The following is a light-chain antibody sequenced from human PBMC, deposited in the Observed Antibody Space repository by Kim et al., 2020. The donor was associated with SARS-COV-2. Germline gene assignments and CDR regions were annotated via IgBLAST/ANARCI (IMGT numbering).Light chain of an antibody. V-gene: IGLV2-14*03. J-gene: IGLJ1*01. CDR3: ASFTSSGSLDYV. CDR2: DVS. CDR1: DSDIGSADS. Sequence: ITISCSGTDSDIGSADSVSWYQQHPGKAPRLIIYDVSDRPSGVSARFSGSKSGNTASLTISGLHSEDEADYYCASFTSSGSLDYVFGAGTKVTVL.